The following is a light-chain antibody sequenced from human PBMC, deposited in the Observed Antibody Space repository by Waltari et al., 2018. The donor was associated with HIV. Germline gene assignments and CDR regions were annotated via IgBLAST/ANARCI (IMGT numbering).Light chain of an antibody. J-gene: IGLJ1*01. Sequence: QSVLTQPPSASGTPGQRVTISCSGSSSNIGSNYVYLYQQLPGTAPKPRIYRNNQRPSGVPDRCSGSKSGTSASLAISGLRSEDEADYYCAAWDDSLSGSYVFGTGTKVTVL. CDR1: SSNIGSNY. V-gene: IGLV1-47*01. CDR3: AAWDDSLSGSYV. CDR2: RNN.